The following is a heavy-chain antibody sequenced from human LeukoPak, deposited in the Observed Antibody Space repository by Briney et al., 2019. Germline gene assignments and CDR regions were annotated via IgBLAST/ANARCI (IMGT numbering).Heavy chain of an antibody. CDR1: GFTFSSYS. Sequence: GGSLRLSCAASGFTFSSYSMIWVRQAPGKGLEWVSSISSSSSYIYYADSVKGRFTISRDNAKNSLYLQMNSLRAEDTAVYYCARGGGSYYVVNWGQGTLVTVSS. CDR2: ISSSSSYI. J-gene: IGHJ4*02. V-gene: IGHV3-21*01. CDR3: ARGGGSYYVVN. D-gene: IGHD1-26*01.